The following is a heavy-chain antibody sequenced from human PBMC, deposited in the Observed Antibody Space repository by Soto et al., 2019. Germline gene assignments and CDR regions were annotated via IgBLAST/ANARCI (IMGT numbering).Heavy chain of an antibody. D-gene: IGHD3-3*01. CDR3: AKISDDFWSGYYLYGYFDY. CDR2: ISYDGSNK. V-gene: IGHV3-30*18. CDR1: GFTFSSYG. Sequence: GGSLRLSCAASGFTFSSYGMHWVRQAPGKGLEWVAVISYDGSNKYYADSVKGRFTISRDNSKNTRYLQMNSLRADDTAVYYCAKISDDFWSGYYLYGYFDYWGQGTLVTVSS. J-gene: IGHJ4*02.